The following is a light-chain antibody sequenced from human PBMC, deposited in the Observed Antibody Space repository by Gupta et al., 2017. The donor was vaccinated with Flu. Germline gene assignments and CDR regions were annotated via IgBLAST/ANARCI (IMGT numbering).Light chain of an antibody. CDR2: LGS. J-gene: IGKJ1*01. CDR3: MQALQTPWT. Sequence: DSVMTHSRLSLPVTPGEPASISCRSSQSLMHSNGYNYLDWYLQKPGQSPQLLIYLGSNRASGVPDRFSGSGSGTDFTLKISRVEAEDVGVYYCMQALQTPWTFGQGTKVEIK. CDR1: QSLMHSNGYNY. V-gene: IGKV2-28*01.